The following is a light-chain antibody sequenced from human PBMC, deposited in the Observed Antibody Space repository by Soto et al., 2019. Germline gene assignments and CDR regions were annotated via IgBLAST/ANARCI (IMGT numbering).Light chain of an antibody. CDR2: EDN. Sequence: QSALTQPASVSGSPGQSITISCTGTSSDVGSYNLVSWYQQHPGKAPKLMIFEDNKRPSGISNRFSGSKSASTASLTISGLQSEDEADYYCCSYAGSSTYGFGTGTKLTVL. CDR3: CSYAGSSTYG. CDR1: SSDVGSYNL. J-gene: IGLJ1*01. V-gene: IGLV2-23*01.